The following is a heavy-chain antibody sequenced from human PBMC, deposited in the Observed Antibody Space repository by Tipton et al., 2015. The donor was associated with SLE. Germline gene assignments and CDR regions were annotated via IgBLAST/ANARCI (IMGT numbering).Heavy chain of an antibody. CDR1: GGSMNTYY. Sequence: TLSLTCTVSGGSMNTYYWSWIRQPPGKGLEWIGYIYYSGTTNYNSSLKSRVTISVDTSKNQFSLKLNSVTAADTAVYYCARGGPSSKWLDPWGQGALVTVSS. D-gene: IGHD6-6*01. CDR2: IYYSGTT. CDR3: ARGGPSSKWLDP. J-gene: IGHJ5*02. V-gene: IGHV4-59*01.